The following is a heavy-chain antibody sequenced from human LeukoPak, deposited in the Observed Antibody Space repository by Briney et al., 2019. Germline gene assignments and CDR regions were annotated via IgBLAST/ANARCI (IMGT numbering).Heavy chain of an antibody. J-gene: IGHJ6*02. CDR3: ARLYCSSTSCYSGMDV. Sequence: TASETLSLTCAVSGGSISSSNWWSWVRQPPGKGLEWIGEIYHSGSTNYNPSLKSRVTISVEKSKNQFSLKLSSVTAADTAVYYCARLYCSSTSCYSGMDVWGQGTTVTVSS. CDR2: IYHSGST. V-gene: IGHV4-4*02. CDR1: GGSISSSNW. D-gene: IGHD2-2*02.